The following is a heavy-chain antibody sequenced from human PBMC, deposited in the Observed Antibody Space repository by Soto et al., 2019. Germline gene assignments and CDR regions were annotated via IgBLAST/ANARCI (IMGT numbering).Heavy chain of an antibody. CDR3: ARDLWGYCGTDCYPLDV. V-gene: IGHV4-59*01. CDR2: MYNTGST. J-gene: IGHJ6*02. CDR1: GGSISGYY. D-gene: IGHD2-21*02. Sequence: SETLSLTCTVSGGSISGYYWSWLRQPPGKGLEWIGYMYNTGSTGYNPSFKIRVTISVDTSKNQFSLKLSSVTAADTAVYYCARDLWGYCGTDCYPLDVWGQGTTVTVS.